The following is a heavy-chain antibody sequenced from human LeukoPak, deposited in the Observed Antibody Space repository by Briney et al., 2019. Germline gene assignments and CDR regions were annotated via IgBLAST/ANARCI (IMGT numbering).Heavy chain of an antibody. V-gene: IGHV3-30*02. CDR2: IRYDGTNK. CDR1: GFTFSNYG. D-gene: IGHD3-9*01. J-gene: IGHJ4*02. CDR3: ARVGYDILTGDRYYFDY. Sequence: GGSLRLSCAASGFTFSNYGMHWVRQAPGKGLEWVAFIRYDGTNKYYADSVKGRFTISRDNSKNTLYLQMNSLRAEDTALYYCARVGYDILTGDRYYFDYWGQGTLVTVSS.